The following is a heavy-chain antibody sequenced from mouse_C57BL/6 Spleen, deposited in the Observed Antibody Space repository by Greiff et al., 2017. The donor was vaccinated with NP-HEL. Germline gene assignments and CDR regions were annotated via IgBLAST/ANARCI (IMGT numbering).Heavy chain of an antibody. D-gene: IGHD3-3*01. Sequence: VQLQQPGAELVKPGASVKSSCKASGYTFTSYWMHWVKQRPGQGLEWIGMIHPNSGSTNYNEKFKSKATLTVDKSSSTAYMQLSSLTSEDSAVYYCARCRDSLEGYYFDYWGQGTTLTVSS. CDR1: GYTFTSYW. CDR3: ARCRDSLEGYYFDY. CDR2: IHPNSGST. J-gene: IGHJ2*01. V-gene: IGHV1-64*01.